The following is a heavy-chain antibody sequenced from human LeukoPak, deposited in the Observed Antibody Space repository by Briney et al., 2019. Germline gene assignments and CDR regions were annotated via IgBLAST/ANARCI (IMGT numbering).Heavy chain of an antibody. D-gene: IGHD6-13*01. Sequence: ASVKVSCKTSGYTFIDYYVHWVRKAPGQGLEWLGWINPNSGGTSNAQMLQGRVTLTRDTSINTAYMELRSLRSDDTAVYYCARDRRYSSSWYGYWGQGTLVTVSS. CDR2: INPNSGGT. V-gene: IGHV1-2*02. CDR1: GYTFIDYY. J-gene: IGHJ4*02. CDR3: ARDRRYSSSWYGY.